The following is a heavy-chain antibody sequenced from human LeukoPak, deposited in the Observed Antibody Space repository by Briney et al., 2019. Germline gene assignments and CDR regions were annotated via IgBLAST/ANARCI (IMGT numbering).Heavy chain of an antibody. CDR2: IYYSGST. Sequence: SETLSLTCTVSGGSISSSSYYWGWIRQPPGKGLEWIGSIYYSGSTYYNPSLKSRGTISVDTSKNQFSLTLSSVTAPDTDVYYFGRHWWSGLYCFDYWGQGTLVTVSS. CDR1: GGSISSSSYY. D-gene: IGHD3-3*01. J-gene: IGHJ4*02. CDR3: GRHWWSGLYCFDY. V-gene: IGHV4-39*01.